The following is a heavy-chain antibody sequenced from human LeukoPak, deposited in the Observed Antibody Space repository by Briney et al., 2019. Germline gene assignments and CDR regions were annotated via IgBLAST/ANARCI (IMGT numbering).Heavy chain of an antibody. Sequence: SETLSLTCTVSGGSISSSSYYWGWIRQPPGKGLEWIGSIYYSGSTYYNPSLKSRVTISVDTSKNQFSLKLSSVTAADTAVYYCARGRDYGDYLDYWGQGTLVTVSS. D-gene: IGHD4-17*01. CDR3: ARGRDYGDYLDY. CDR1: GGSISSSSYY. CDR2: IYYSGST. J-gene: IGHJ4*02. V-gene: IGHV4-39*07.